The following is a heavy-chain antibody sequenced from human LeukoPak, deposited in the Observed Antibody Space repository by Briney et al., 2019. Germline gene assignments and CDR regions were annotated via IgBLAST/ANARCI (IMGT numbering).Heavy chain of an antibody. CDR2: ISDSGGTT. D-gene: IGHD6-19*01. CDR1: GFTFNSEA. CDR3: AKGLGFLPQFDY. J-gene: IGHJ4*02. V-gene: IGHV3-23*01. Sequence: PGGSLRLSCAASGFTFNSEAMTWVRQGPGKGLEWVSGISDSGGTTYYADSVKGRFTISRDNSKNTVYLQMNSLRAEDTALYYCAKGLGFLPQFDYWGQGTLVAVSS.